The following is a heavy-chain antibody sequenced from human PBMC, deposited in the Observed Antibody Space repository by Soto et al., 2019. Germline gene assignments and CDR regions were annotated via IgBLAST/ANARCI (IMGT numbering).Heavy chain of an antibody. V-gene: IGHV4-39*01. J-gene: IGHJ4*02. CDR2: IYYSGST. CDR1: GGSISSSSYY. CDR3: ARTSPPLTIMITFGGDPKDY. D-gene: IGHD3-16*01. Sequence: SETLSLTCTVSGGSISSSSYYWGWIRQPPGKGLEWIGSIYYSGSTYYNPSLKSRVTISVDTSKNQFSLKLSSVTAADTAVYYCARTSPPLTIMITFGGDPKDYWGQGTLVTVSS.